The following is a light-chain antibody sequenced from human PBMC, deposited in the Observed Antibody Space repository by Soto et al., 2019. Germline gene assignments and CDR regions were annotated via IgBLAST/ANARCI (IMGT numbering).Light chain of an antibody. CDR3: QKYGTSPYT. Sequence: EIVLTQSPGTLSLSPGERATLSCRASQSVSKMYLAWYQQKPGQAPRLLIYGASSRATGIPDRFSGSGSGTEFTLTISRLEPEDFAVYYCQKYGTSPYTFGQGTKLEIK. J-gene: IGKJ2*01. CDR1: QSVSKMY. V-gene: IGKV3-20*01. CDR2: GAS.